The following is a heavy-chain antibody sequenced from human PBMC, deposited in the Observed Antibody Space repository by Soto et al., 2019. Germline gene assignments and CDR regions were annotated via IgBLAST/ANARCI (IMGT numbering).Heavy chain of an antibody. D-gene: IGHD3-10*01. Sequence: PSETLSLTCAVSGDSICSSKWWSWVRQPPGKGLEWIGEIYHSGSTNYNPSLKSRVTISVDTSKNQFSLKLSSVTAADTAVYYCARVGSYHSTAFDIWGQGTMVT. J-gene: IGHJ3*02. V-gene: IGHV4-4*02. CDR2: IYHSGST. CDR1: GDSICSSKW. CDR3: ARVGSYHSTAFDI.